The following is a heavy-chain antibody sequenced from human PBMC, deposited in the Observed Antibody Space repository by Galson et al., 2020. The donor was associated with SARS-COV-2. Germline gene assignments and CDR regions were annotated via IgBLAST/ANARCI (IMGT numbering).Heavy chain of an antibody. CDR1: GGSISSGGYY. J-gene: IGHJ6*02. D-gene: IGHD3-10*01. V-gene: IGHV4-31*03. Sequence: ASETLSLTCTVSGGSISSGGYYWSWIRQHPGKGLEWIGYIYYSGSTYYNPSLKSRVTISVDTSKNQFSLKLSSVTAADTAVYYCARVGVRGVIWGMDVWGQGTTVTVSS. CDR2: IYYSGST. CDR3: ARVGVRGVIWGMDV.